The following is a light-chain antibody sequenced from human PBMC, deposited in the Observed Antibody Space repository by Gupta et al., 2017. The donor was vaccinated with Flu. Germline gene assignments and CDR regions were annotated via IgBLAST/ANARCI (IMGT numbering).Light chain of an antibody. CDR2: DAS. V-gene: IGKV1D-13*01. CDR1: QGIGSA. CDR3: QHVKNYPT. J-gene: IGKJ5*01. Sequence: AIQLTQSPSSLSPSVGDRIIITCRASQGIGSALAWYQQKPGKAPKLLIYDASRGESGVTSRFSGSGSGKDFTLTSISRQNEDFATYYGQHVKNYPTFGQGTQMEIK.